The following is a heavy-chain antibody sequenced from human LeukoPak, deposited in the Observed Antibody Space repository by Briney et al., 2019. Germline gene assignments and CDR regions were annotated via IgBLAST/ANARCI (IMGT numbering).Heavy chain of an antibody. J-gene: IGHJ4*02. CDR3: ARDPRYCSGGSCYPSG. D-gene: IGHD2-15*01. CDR2: ISSSSSYI. Sequence: GGSLRLSCSAPGFTFSSYSMNWVRQAPGKGLEWVSSISSSSSYIYYADSVKGRFTISRDNAKNSLYLQMNSLRAEDTAVYYCARDPRYCSGGSCYPSGWGQGTLVTVSS. CDR1: GFTFSSYS. V-gene: IGHV3-21*01.